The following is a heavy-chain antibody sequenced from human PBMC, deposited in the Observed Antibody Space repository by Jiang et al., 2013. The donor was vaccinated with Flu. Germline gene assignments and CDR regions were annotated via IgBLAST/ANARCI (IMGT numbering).Heavy chain of an antibody. V-gene: IGHV4-34*01. CDR3: ARSPGWTIAARPFDS. J-gene: IGHJ5*01. D-gene: IGHD6-6*01. CDR2: INHSGRT. CDR1: GGSLSNYY. Sequence: GSGLVKPSETLSLTCAVYGGSLSNYYWSWIRQTPGKGLEWIGEINHSGRTNYNSSLKSRVTMSVDTSKNQLFLRLSSVSAADTAVYYCARSPGWTIAARPFDSWAQGTRV.